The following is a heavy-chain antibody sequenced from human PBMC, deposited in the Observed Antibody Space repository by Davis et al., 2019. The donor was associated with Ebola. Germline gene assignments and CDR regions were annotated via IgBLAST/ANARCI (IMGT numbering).Heavy chain of an antibody. CDR2: INSDGSST. Sequence: GGSLRLSCAASGFTFSSYWMHWVRQAPGKGLVWVSRINSDGSSTSYADSVKGRFTISRDNAKNTLYLQMNSLRAEDTAVYYCAKDLTVVVPAAIGGIDVWGQGTTVTVSS. CDR3: AKDLTVVVPAAIGGIDV. D-gene: IGHD2-2*01. CDR1: GFTFSSYW. J-gene: IGHJ6*02. V-gene: IGHV3-74*01.